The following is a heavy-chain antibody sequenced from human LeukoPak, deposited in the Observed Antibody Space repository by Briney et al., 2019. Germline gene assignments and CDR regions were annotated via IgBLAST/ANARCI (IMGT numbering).Heavy chain of an antibody. V-gene: IGHV3-23*01. D-gene: IGHD6-19*01. J-gene: IGHJ4*02. CDR2: ISGSGGST. CDR1: GFTFSSYA. CDR3: AKDNRWVAVAGVFDY. Sequence: PGGSLRLSCAASGFTFSSYAMSWVRQAPGKGLEWVSAISGSGGSTYYADSVKGRFTISRDNSKNTLYLQMNSLRAEDTAVYYCAKDNRWVAVAGVFDYWGQGTLVTVPS.